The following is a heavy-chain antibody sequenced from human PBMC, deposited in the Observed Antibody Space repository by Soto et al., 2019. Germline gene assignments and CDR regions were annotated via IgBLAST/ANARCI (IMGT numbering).Heavy chain of an antibody. CDR2: INAGNGNT. CDR3: ARDSDFGVVITRLDY. D-gene: IGHD3-3*01. CDR1: GYTFTSYA. V-gene: IGHV1-3*01. J-gene: IGHJ4*02. Sequence: GASVKVSCXASGYTFTSYAMHWVRQAPGQRLEWMGWINAGNGNTKYSQKFQGRVTITRDTSASTAYMELSSLRSEDTAVYYCARDSDFGVVITRLDYWGQGTLVTVSS.